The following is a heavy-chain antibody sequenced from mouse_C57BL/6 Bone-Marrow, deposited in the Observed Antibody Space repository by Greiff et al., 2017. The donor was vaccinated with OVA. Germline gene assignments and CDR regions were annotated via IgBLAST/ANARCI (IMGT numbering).Heavy chain of an antibody. Sequence: QVQLQQSGAELARPGASVKMSCKASGYTFTSYTMHWVKQRPGQGLEWIGYINPSSGYTKYNQKFNDKATLTADKSSSTAYMQLSSLTSEDSAVYYYAFPYDYSLFDYWGQGTTLTVSS. D-gene: IGHD2-4*01. CDR2: INPSSGYT. CDR1: GYTFTSYT. J-gene: IGHJ2*01. V-gene: IGHV1-4*01. CDR3: AFPYDYSLFDY.